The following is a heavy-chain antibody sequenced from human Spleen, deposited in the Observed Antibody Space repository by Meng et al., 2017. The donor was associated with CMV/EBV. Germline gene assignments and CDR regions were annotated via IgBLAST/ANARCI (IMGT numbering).Heavy chain of an antibody. V-gene: IGHV1-46*01. CDR1: GYMFISYY. CDR3: ARETLSGWVRSFGLDV. Sequence: ASVKVSCKTSGYMFISYYIQWVRQAPGQGLEWLGRINPSVGSALYAHKFQGRITLTTDTSTTTVHMELNSLRSEDTAVYYCARETLSGWVRSFGLDVWGQGTSVTVS. CDR2: INPSVGSA. J-gene: IGHJ6*02. D-gene: IGHD6-19*01.